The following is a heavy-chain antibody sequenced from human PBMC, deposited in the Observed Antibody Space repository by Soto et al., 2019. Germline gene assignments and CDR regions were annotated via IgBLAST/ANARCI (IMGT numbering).Heavy chain of an antibody. CDR2: VKSKVDGGTT. Sequence: GGSLRLSCVASGFTFKGAWMNWVRQAPGKGLEWVGRVKSKVDGGTTAYAAPVKGRFTISRDDSKNTLYLEMNSLKTEDTAVYYCTTLGHYYDSSPLDVWGQGTTVTVSS. CDR3: TTLGHYYDSSPLDV. J-gene: IGHJ6*02. D-gene: IGHD3-22*01. V-gene: IGHV3-15*07. CDR1: GFTFKGAW.